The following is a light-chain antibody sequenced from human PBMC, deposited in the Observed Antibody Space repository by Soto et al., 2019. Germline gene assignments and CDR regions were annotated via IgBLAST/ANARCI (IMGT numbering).Light chain of an antibody. CDR3: QLYGGSHMFS. J-gene: IGKJ2*01. Sequence: EIVLTQSPGTLSLSPGEGAALSCRTSQSISSSYLAWYQQKPGQAPRLRIYAASSRATGIPDRSSGSGSGTVFTLTISRLEPEDFAVYYCQLYGGSHMFSFGQGTKLEIK. V-gene: IGKV3-20*01. CDR1: QSISSSY. CDR2: AAS.